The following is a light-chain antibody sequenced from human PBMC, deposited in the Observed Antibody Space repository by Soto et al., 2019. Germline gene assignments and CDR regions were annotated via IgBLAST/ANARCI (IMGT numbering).Light chain of an antibody. V-gene: IGKV3-20*01. CDR1: QIVRGNN. J-gene: IGKJ4*01. Sequence: IVLTQSPDTLSLSPWERATLSCRASQIVRGNNLVWYQQRPGQAPSLLISGASTRATGIPDRFRGTGSGTDFSLSISRLEPEDFAVYFCQQYASLPLTFGGGTKVEI. CDR2: GAS. CDR3: QQYASLPLT.